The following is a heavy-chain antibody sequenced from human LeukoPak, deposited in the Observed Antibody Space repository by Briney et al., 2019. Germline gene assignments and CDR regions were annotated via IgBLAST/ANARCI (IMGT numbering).Heavy chain of an antibody. CDR2: ISSSSTI. CDR1: GFTFSSYS. J-gene: IGHJ4*02. Sequence: TGGSLRLSCAASGFTFSSYSMNWVRQAPGKGLEWVSYISSSSTIYYADSVKGRFTISRDNAKNSLYLQMNSLRAEDTAVYYCARDYYGAVPFDYWGQGTLVTVSS. D-gene: IGHD4-17*01. CDR3: ARDYYGAVPFDY. V-gene: IGHV3-48*01.